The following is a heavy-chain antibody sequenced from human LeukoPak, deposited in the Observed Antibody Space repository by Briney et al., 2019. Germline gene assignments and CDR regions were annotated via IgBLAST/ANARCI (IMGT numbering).Heavy chain of an antibody. D-gene: IGHD5-24*01. CDR2: INSDGSST. V-gene: IGHV3-74*01. Sequence: PGGSLRLSCAASGFTFSNYWMHWVRQAPGKGLVWVSRINSDGSSTTYADSVKGRFTISRDSAKNTLYLQMNSLRAEDTAGYYCARARMMATITYAFDIWGQGTMVTVSS. CDR3: ARARMMATITYAFDI. CDR1: GFTFSNYW. J-gene: IGHJ3*02.